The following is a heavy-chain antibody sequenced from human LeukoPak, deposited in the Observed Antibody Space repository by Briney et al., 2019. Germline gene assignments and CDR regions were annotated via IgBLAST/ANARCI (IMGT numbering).Heavy chain of an antibody. D-gene: IGHD6-13*01. CDR1: GFTFTDYY. J-gene: IGHJ3*01. CDR3: ARDEAADGTNALDV. V-gene: IGHV1-2*02. Sequence: ASVTVSCKASGFTFTDYYMHWVRQAPGQGLEWMGYIYPKSRDTNYEQNFQGRVTMTSDTSMSTVYMELTGLRSDDTAVYYCARDEAADGTNALDVSGQGTMATVSS. CDR2: IYPKSRDT.